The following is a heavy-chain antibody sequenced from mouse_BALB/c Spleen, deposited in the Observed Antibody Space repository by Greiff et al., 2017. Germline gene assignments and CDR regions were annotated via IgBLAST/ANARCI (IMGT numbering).Heavy chain of an antibody. CDR1: GFNIKDTY. CDR3: ASDNLFAY. D-gene: IGHD1-3*01. Sequence: VQLKQSGAELVKPGASVKLSCTASGFNIKDTYMHWVKQRPEQGLEWIGRIDPANGNTKYDPKFQGKATITADTSSNTAYLQLSSLTSEDTAVYYCASDNLFAYWGQGTLVTVSA. CDR2: IDPANGNT. V-gene: IGHV14-3*02. J-gene: IGHJ3*01.